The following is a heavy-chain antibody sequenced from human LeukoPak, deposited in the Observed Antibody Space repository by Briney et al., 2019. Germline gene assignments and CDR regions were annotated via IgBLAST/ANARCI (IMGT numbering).Heavy chain of an antibody. CDR2: IIPIFGTA. V-gene: IGHV1-69*13. CDR3: AREGGDYGGDY. D-gene: IGHD4-23*01. Sequence: ASVKVSRKASGGTFSSYAISWVRQAPGQGLEWMGGIIPIFGTANYAQKFQGRVTITADESTSTAYMELSSLRSEDTAVYYCAREGGDYGGDYWGQGTLVTVSS. CDR1: GGTFSSYA. J-gene: IGHJ4*02.